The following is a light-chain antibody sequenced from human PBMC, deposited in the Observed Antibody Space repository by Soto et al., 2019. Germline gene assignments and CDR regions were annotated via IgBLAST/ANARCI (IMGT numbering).Light chain of an antibody. CDR3: QQYNSYSRT. V-gene: IGKV1-5*01. CDR2: DAS. J-gene: IGKJ1*01. CDR1: QSISNW. Sequence: DIQMTQSPSTLSASVGYRFTITCRASQSISNWLAWYQQKQGKAPKLLIYDASSLESGVPSRFSGSGSGTEFTLTISSLQPDDFATYYCQQYNSYSRTFGQGTKVDIK.